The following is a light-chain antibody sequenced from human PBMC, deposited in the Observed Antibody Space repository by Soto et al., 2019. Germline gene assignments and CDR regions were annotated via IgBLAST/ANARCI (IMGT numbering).Light chain of an antibody. Sequence: EIVMTPSPATLSVSPCERAALSSSASRSVSSNLAWYQQKPGQAPTIGIYGASARATGIPARFSGSGSGTGFTLTISSLQSEDFAVYYCQHYNNWPFTFGQGTKV. V-gene: IGKV3-15*01. J-gene: IGKJ2*01. CDR1: RSVSSN. CDR2: GAS. CDR3: QHYNNWPFT.